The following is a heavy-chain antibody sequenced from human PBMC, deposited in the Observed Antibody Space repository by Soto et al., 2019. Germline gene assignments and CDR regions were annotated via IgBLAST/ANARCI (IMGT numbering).Heavy chain of an antibody. J-gene: IGHJ4*02. Sequence: QAQLVQSGAEVKKPGASVKVSCKTSGYTFTAYYIHWVRQAPGQGLEWVGWFNPKTGDTKYAQKVQGRVTMTGDTSITTAYMELGRLRSDDTAVYYCARQLAYCGGDCYTEPIDYWGQGTLVTVSS. CDR3: ARQLAYCGGDCYTEPIDY. CDR2: FNPKTGDT. CDR1: GYTFTAYY. D-gene: IGHD2-21*02. V-gene: IGHV1-2*02.